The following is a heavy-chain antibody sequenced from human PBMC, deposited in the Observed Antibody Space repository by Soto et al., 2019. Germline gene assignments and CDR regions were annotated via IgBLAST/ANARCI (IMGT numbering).Heavy chain of an antibody. Sequence: QVQLVQSGAEVKEPGSSVRVSCKASGGTFDNFIMNWVRQTPGQGLEWMGGIVPMLGTPTYAEKFKGRVTLSATGSTSTMDMEVTSLRSEDTATYYCARNLTYSSSLRQSSGIDVWGPGMTVTGAS. D-gene: IGHD1-26*01. J-gene: IGHJ6*02. V-gene: IGHV1-69*01. CDR3: ARNLTYSSSLRQSSGIDV. CDR2: IVPMLGTP. CDR1: GGTFDNFI.